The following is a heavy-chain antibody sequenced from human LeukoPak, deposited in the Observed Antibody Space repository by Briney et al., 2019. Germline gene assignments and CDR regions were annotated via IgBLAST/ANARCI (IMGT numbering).Heavy chain of an antibody. Sequence: GGSLRLSCAPSGFTFSADWMSWVRQAPGKGLEWVASINQDGSEKYYVDSLKGRFTISRDNTKKSLYLQMNSLRAEDTAVYYCARVVLLWFGELLPAGYDYWGQGTLVTVSS. V-gene: IGHV3-7*01. J-gene: IGHJ4*02. D-gene: IGHD3-10*01. CDR1: GFTFSADW. CDR2: INQDGSEK. CDR3: ARVVLLWFGELLPAGYDY.